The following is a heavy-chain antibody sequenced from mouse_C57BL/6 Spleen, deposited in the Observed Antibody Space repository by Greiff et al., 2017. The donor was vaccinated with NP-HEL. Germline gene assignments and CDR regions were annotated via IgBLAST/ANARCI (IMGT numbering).Heavy chain of an antibody. CDR1: GFTFSDYG. CDR2: ISSGSSTI. Sequence: EVKVEESGGGLVKSGGSLKLSCAASGFTFSDYGMHWVRQAPEKGLEWVAYISSGSSTIYYADTVKGRFTISRDNAKNTLFLQMTSLRSEDTAMYYCANYYGSSHLAYWGQGTLVTVSA. J-gene: IGHJ3*01. V-gene: IGHV5-17*01. CDR3: ANYYGSSHLAY. D-gene: IGHD1-1*01.